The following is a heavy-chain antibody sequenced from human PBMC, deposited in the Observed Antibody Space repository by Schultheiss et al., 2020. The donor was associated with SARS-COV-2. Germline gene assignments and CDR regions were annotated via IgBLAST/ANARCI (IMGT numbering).Heavy chain of an antibody. CDR3: ARLSPYYDFWSGYQGPYYYGMDV. CDR2: IYYSGST. Sequence: SETLSLTCTVSGGSISSSSYYWGWIRQPPGKGLEWIGYIYYSGSTNYNPSLKSRVTISVDTSKNQFSLKLSSVTAADTAVYYCARLSPYYDFWSGYQGPYYYGMDVWGQGTTVTVSS. CDR1: GGSISSSSYY. J-gene: IGHJ6*02. D-gene: IGHD3-3*01. V-gene: IGHV4-61*05.